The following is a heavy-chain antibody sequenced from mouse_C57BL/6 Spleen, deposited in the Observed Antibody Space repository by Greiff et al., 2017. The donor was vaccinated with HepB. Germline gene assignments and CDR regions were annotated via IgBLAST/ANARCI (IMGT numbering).Heavy chain of an antibody. CDR1: GYTFTSYW. CDR2: IYPGSGST. Sequence: QVQLQQPGAELVKPGASVKMSCKASGYTFTSYWITWVKQRPGQGLEWIGDIYPGSGSTNYNEKFKSKATLTVDTSSSTAYMQLSSLTSEDSAVYYCTRDGDYYGGFAYWGQGTLVTVSA. CDR3: TRDGDYYGGFAY. D-gene: IGHD1-1*01. V-gene: IGHV1-55*01. J-gene: IGHJ3*01.